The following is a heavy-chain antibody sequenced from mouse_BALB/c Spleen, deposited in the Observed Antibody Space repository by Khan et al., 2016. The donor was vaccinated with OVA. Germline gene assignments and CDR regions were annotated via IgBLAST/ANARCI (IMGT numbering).Heavy chain of an antibody. Sequence: QVQLKQSGPGLVAPSQSLSITCTFSGFSLTSYGVSWVRQPQGKGLEWLGVIWGDGSPHYHSDLKSRLSIRKDHSKSQVFLKLNSLQTDDTATYYCVSFYYGRSFYAMDYWGQGTSVTVSS. J-gene: IGHJ4*01. V-gene: IGHV2-3*01. D-gene: IGHD1-1*01. CDR2: IWGDGSP. CDR1: GFSLTSYG. CDR3: VSFYYGRSFYAMDY.